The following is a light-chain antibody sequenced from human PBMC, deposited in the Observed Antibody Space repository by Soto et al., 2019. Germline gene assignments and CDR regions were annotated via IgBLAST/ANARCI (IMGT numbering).Light chain of an antibody. CDR1: SSDVGGYKY. J-gene: IGLJ1*01. V-gene: IGLV2-14*01. Sequence: QSALTQPASVSGSPGQSITISCTGTSSDVGGYKYVSWYQQHPDKAPKLIIYDVTNRPSGISNLFSGSKSGNTASLTISGLQAEDEADYYCSSYTSSSSYVFGTGTKLTVL. CDR3: SSYTSSSSYV. CDR2: DVT.